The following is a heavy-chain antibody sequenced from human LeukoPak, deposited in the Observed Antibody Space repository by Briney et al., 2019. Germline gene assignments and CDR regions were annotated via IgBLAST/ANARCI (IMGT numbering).Heavy chain of an antibody. J-gene: IGHJ4*02. CDR3: ARFPRY. CDR1: GYSINSAYY. CDR2: IYHSGSP. V-gene: IGHV4-38-2*02. Sequence: SETLSLTCTVSGYSINSAYYWGWIRQPPGKGLEWIGSIYHSGSPDYNPSLKSRVTISVDTSKNQFSLKLSSVTAADTAVYYCARFPRYWGQGILVTVSS.